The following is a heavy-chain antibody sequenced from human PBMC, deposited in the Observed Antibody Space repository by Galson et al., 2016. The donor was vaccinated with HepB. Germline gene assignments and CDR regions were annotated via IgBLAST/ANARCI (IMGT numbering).Heavy chain of an antibody. CDR3: AGHLRMGRTSNGLDV. CDR1: GDSVSSNSAA. Sequence: CAISGDSVSSNSAAWNWIRQSPSRGLEWLGRTYYRAKWERDYAVSVRSRITINPDTSKNQFSLQLTSVTPEDTAVYYCAGHLRMGRTSNGLDVWGQGTTVTVSS. D-gene: IGHD1/OR15-1a*01. J-gene: IGHJ6*02. V-gene: IGHV6-1*01. CDR2: TYYRAKWER.